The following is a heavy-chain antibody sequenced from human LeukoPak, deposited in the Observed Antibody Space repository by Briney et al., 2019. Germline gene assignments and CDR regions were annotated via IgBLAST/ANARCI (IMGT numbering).Heavy chain of an antibody. CDR3: ARRINSAWGAFDI. V-gene: IGHV5-51*01. CDR1: GYSFTNYW. Sequence: GESLKISCKGSGYSFTNYWIGWVRQMPGKGLEWMGIIYPGDSDTRYSPSFQGQVTISADKSITTAYLQWSSLKASDTAMYYCARRINSAWGAFDIWGQGTMVTVSS. CDR2: IYPGDSDT. J-gene: IGHJ3*02. D-gene: IGHD3-16*01.